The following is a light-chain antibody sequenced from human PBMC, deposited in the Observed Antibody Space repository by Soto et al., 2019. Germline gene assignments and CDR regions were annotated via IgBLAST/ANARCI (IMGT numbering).Light chain of an antibody. Sequence: IQVTQSPSSLSASVGYRLTITCRFSQGMSSYLAWYQQKPAKTPNLLIYAAYTLQSGVPSRFSGGGSGPAFPLTISNLHPEDIATYYSQQVRTSHSFGGESNVEIK. CDR3: QQVRTSHS. J-gene: IGKJ4*01. CDR2: AAY. CDR1: QGMSSY. V-gene: IGKV1-9*01.